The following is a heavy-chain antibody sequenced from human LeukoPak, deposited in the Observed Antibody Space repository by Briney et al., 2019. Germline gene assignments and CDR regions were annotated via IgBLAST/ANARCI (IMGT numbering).Heavy chain of an antibody. J-gene: IGHJ5*02. V-gene: IGHV4-31*03. CDR2: IYYSGTT. CDR1: GGSISSAGYY. Sequence: PSQTLSLTCTVSGGSISSAGYYWSWIRQRPGKGLEWMGFIYYSGTTYYNPSLKSRVFISLNTSQNQVSLQLSSVTAAGTAVYYCARATGGAAAADFDPWGQGTLVTVSS. D-gene: IGHD6-13*01. CDR3: ARATGGAAAADFDP.